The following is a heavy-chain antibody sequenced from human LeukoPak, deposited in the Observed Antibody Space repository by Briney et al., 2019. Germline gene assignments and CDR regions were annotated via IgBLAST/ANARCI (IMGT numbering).Heavy chain of an antibody. Sequence: PGGSLRLSCAASGISVSNDYMSWVRQAPGMGLEWVGVVFNGGSTHYADSVRDRFTISRDYSKNTLYLQMNSLRAEDTAVYYCASLEMATINDAFDIWGQGTMVTVSS. J-gene: IGHJ3*02. CDR3: ASLEMATINDAFDI. V-gene: IGHV3-53*05. CDR2: VFNGGST. CDR1: GISVSNDY. D-gene: IGHD5-24*01.